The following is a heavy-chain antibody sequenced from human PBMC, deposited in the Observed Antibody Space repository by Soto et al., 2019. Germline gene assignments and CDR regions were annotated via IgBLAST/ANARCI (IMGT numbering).Heavy chain of an antibody. D-gene: IGHD4-17*01. Sequence: QVQLVQSGAEVKKPGSSVKVSCKASGGTFSSYAISWVRQAPGQGLEWMGGIIPIFGTANYAQKFQGRVTITADESTSTAYRAMSSLRSDDTAVYYCAGDHLDYGDYEGNWFDPWGQGTLVTVSS. V-gene: IGHV1-69*12. CDR1: GGTFSSYA. CDR3: AGDHLDYGDYEGNWFDP. J-gene: IGHJ5*02. CDR2: IIPIFGTA.